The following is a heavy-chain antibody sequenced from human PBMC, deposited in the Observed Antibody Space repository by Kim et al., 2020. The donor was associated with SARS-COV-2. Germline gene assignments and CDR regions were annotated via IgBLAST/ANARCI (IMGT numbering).Heavy chain of an antibody. CDR3: ARGARNYDADDD. Sequence: GGSLRLSCQASGFTFSDYYMSWIRQAPGKGLEWVSYISASSQYTNYADSVKGRFTISRDNAKNSLYLQMSSLRAEDTAVYFCARGARNYDADDDWGQGT. CDR1: GFTFSDYY. V-gene: IGHV3-11*05. D-gene: IGHD3-16*01. CDR2: ISASSQYT. J-gene: IGHJ3*01.